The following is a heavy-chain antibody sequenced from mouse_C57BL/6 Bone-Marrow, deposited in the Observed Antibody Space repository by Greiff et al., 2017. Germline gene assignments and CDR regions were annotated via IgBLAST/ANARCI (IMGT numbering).Heavy chain of an antibody. CDR1: GYTFTGYW. J-gene: IGHJ1*03. V-gene: IGHV1-5*01. Sequence: EVQLQQSGTVLARPGASVKMSCKTSGYTFTGYWMHWVKQRPGQGLEWIGAIYPGNSDTSYNQKFKGKAKLTAVTSASTAYMELSSLTNEDSAVYYCTREEVDYYVSSYWDFDVWGTGTTVTVSS. D-gene: IGHD1-1*01. CDR2: IYPGNSDT. CDR3: TREEVDYYVSSYWDFDV.